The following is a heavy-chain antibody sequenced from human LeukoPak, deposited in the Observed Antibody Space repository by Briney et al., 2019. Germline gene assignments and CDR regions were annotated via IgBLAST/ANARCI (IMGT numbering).Heavy chain of an antibody. Sequence: ASVKVSCKASGYTFTSYDINWVRQDPGQGLEWMGWMKPNSGNTGYAQKFQGRVTMTRNTSISTAYMELSSLRSEDTAVYYCARVVMPYYYYYMDVWGKGTTVTVSS. D-gene: IGHD3-16*01. CDR2: MKPNSGNT. CDR1: GYTFTSYD. V-gene: IGHV1-8*01. CDR3: ARVVMPYYYYYMDV. J-gene: IGHJ6*03.